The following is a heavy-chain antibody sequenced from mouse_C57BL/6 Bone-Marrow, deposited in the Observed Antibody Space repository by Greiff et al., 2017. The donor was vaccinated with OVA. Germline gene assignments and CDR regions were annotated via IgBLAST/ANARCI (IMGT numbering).Heavy chain of an antibody. CDR3: ARVKDG. CDR1: GYAFTNYL. CDR2: INPGSGGT. D-gene: IGHD2-3*01. V-gene: IGHV1-54*01. J-gene: IGHJ4*01. Sequence: VQLQQSGAELVRPGTSVKVSCKASGYAFTNYLIEWVKQRPGQGLEWIGVINPGSGGTNYNEKFKGKATLTADTSSSTAYMQLSSLPSEDSAVYFCARVKDGWGQGTSVTVSS.